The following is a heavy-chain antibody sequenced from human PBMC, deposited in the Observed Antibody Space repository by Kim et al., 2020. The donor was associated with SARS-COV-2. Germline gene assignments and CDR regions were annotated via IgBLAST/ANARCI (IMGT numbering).Heavy chain of an antibody. CDR3: ARGQQLVRYYYYYGMDV. V-gene: IGHV3-48*02. Sequence: GGSLRLSCAASGFTFSSYSMNWVRQAPGKGLEWVSYISSSSSTIYYADSVKGRFTISRDNAKNSLYLQMNSLRDEDTAVYYCARGQQLVRYYYYYGMDVWGKGTTVTLSA. CDR1: GFTFSSYS. J-gene: IGHJ6*04. D-gene: IGHD6-13*01. CDR2: ISSSSSTI.